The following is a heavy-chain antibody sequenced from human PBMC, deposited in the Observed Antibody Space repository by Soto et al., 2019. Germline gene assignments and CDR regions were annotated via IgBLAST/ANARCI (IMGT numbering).Heavy chain of an antibody. CDR1: GYTFTNYP. Sequence: ASVKVSCKASGYTFTNYPLHWVRQAPGQRLEWMGWVNTDNGDTKYSQNFHGRVTITRETSATTAYMELSSLRSADTAVYYCARGRGSSIFGVARHYFDYWGQGAMVTVYS. V-gene: IGHV1-3*04. D-gene: IGHD3-3*01. J-gene: IGHJ4*02. CDR2: VNTDNGDT. CDR3: ARGRGSSIFGVARHYFDY.